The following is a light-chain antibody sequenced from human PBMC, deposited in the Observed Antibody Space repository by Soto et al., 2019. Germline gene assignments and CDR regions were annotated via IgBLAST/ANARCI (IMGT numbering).Light chain of an antibody. CDR1: QSISSW. CDR3: QQYNSYSET. Sequence: MQMPQYPSTLCASVGEIVTITCRASQSISSWLAWYQQKPGKAPKLLIYDASSLESGVPSRFSGSGSGTEFTLTISSLQPDDFAPYYCQQYNSYSETFGPGTKVDNK. J-gene: IGKJ1*01. CDR2: DAS. V-gene: IGKV1-5*01.